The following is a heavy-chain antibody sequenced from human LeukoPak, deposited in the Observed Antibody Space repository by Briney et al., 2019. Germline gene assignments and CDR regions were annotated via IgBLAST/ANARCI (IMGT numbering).Heavy chain of an antibody. CDR3: AKPQSREGFWSGYGGSSPYYFDY. CDR1: GFTFSIYA. CDR2: ITSRGEST. V-gene: IGHV3-23*01. D-gene: IGHD3-3*01. J-gene: IGHJ4*02. Sequence: GGSLRLSCAASGFTFSIYAMSWVRQAPGKGLQWVSSITSRGESTWYVDSVKGRFTITRDNSENTLYLQMHSLRAEDTAGYYCAKPQSREGFWSGYGGSSPYYFDYWGQGTLVTVSS.